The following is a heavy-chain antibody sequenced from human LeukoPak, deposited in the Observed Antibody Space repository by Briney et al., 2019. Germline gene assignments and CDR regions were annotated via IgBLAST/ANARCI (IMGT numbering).Heavy chain of an antibody. J-gene: IGHJ4*02. CDR1: GFPFETNA. V-gene: IGHV3-23*01. CDR3: AKDWIQFNRVFDCFDS. CDR2: IGNTET. D-gene: IGHD5-18*01. Sequence: GGSLTLSCATSGFPFETNAMRWVRQAAGTVLEWVATIGNTETFYADSVTGRFTISRDNSKNTVNLQMNRLRVEDTAIYYCAKDWIQFNRVFDCFDSWGQGTLVTVSS.